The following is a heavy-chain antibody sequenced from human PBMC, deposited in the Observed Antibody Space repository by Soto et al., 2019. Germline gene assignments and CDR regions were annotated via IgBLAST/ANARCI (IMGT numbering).Heavy chain of an antibody. D-gene: IGHD3-10*01. CDR1: GGSISSGDYY. V-gene: IGHV4-30-4*01. CDR3: ARDRAGITQGAFDI. CDR2: IYYSGST. J-gene: IGHJ3*02. Sequence: PSETLSLTCTVSGGSISSGDYYWSWIRQPPGKGLEWIGYIYYSGSTYYNPSLKSRVTISVDTSKNQFSLKLSSVTAADTAVYCCARDRAGITQGAFDIWGQGTMVTVSS.